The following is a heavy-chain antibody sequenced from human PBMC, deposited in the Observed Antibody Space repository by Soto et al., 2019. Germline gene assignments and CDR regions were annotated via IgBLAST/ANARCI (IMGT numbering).Heavy chain of an antibody. V-gene: IGHV3-66*01. D-gene: IGHD2-8*01. CDR1: GFSVGSKY. J-gene: IGHJ6*04. CDR3: TRDYVHFNGDRYYGVPMDV. Sequence: EVQLVESGGDLVQPGGSLRLSCAASGFSVGSKYMSWVRQAPGKGLEWVSLIQSGGTTYYSGSVKCRFTLSRDYSENTLFLQMNSLRVEDPAVYYCTRDYVHFNGDRYYGVPMDVWGKGTTVTVSA. CDR2: IQSGGTT.